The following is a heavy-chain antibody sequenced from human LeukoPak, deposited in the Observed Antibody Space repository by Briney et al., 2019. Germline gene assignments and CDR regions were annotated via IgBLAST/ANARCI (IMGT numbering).Heavy chain of an antibody. CDR1: GGSISSGSYY. CDR2: IYASGST. CDR3: ARGGYCSSTSCPQYDHYYYYYMDV. D-gene: IGHD2-2*01. Sequence: SETLSLTCTVSGGSISSGSYYWSWIRQPAGKGLEWIGRIYASGSTNYNPSLKSRVTISVDTSKNQFSLKLSSVTAADTAVYYCARGGYCSSTSCPQYDHYYYYYMDVWGKGTTVTVS. J-gene: IGHJ6*03. V-gene: IGHV4-61*02.